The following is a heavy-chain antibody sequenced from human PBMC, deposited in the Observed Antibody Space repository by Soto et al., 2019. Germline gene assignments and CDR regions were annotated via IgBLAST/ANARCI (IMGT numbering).Heavy chain of an antibody. D-gene: IGHD3-22*01. V-gene: IGHV3-48*03. Sequence: EVQLVESGGGLVQPGGSLRLSCAASGFTFSSYEMNWVRQAPGKGLEWVSYISSSGSTIYYADSVKGRFTISRDNDKNSLYLQMNSLRAGDTAVYYCARDPHYYDSSGVDYWGQGTLVTVSS. J-gene: IGHJ4*02. CDR3: ARDPHYYDSSGVDY. CDR2: ISSSGSTI. CDR1: GFTFSSYE.